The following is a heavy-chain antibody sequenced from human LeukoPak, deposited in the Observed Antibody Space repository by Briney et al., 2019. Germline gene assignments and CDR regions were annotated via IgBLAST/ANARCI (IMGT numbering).Heavy chain of an antibody. Sequence: GGSLRLSCAASRFTFSSYAMSWVRQAPGKGLEWVSAITGSGGSTDYADSVKGRFTISRDDSENTLYLQMNSLRAEDTAVYYCAKATGYLLWGQGTLVTVSS. D-gene: IGHD1-14*01. CDR3: AKATGYLL. CDR2: ITGSGGST. CDR1: RFTFSSYA. J-gene: IGHJ4*02. V-gene: IGHV3-23*01.